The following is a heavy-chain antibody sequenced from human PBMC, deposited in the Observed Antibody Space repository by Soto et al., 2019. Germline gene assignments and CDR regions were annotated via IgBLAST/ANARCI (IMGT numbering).Heavy chain of an antibody. CDR2: IYYSGST. J-gene: IGHJ4*02. CDR1: GCSISSGGYY. Sequence: QVQLQESGPGLVKPSQTLSLTCTVSGCSISSGGYYWGWIRQHPGKVLEWIGYIYYSGSTYYNPSLKSRVTISEDTSKNQFTRKLSSVTAADTAVYYCARAPTYYDILTGYPIFDYWGQGTLVTVSS. V-gene: IGHV4-31*03. D-gene: IGHD3-9*01. CDR3: ARAPTYYDILTGYPIFDY.